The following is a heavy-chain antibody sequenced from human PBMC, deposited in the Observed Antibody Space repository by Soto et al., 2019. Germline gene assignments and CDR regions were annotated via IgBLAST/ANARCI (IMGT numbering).Heavy chain of an antibody. J-gene: IGHJ4*02. Sequence: PGGSLRLSCAASGFTFSSYAMSWVRQAPGKGLEWVSAISGSGGSTYYADSVKGRFTISRDNSKNTLYLQMNSLRAEDTAVYYCAKDEYSSGWYQYYFDYWGQGTLVTVS. CDR2: ISGSGGST. D-gene: IGHD6-19*01. CDR1: GFTFSSYA. CDR3: AKDEYSSGWYQYYFDY. V-gene: IGHV3-23*01.